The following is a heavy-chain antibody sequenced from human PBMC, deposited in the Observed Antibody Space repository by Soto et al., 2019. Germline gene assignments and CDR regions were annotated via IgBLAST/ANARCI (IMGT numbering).Heavy chain of an antibody. J-gene: IGHJ4*02. CDR3: ARDRNYCSSTTCYRFVDY. Sequence: PVWSLRLSCAASLFTFSSYSMNWVLQSPFKLLEWVSYISSSSTTIYYADSVKGRFTISRDNAKNSLYLQMNSLRAEDTAVYYCARDRNYCSSTTCYRFVDYWGQGTLVTV. V-gene: IGHV3-48*01. CDR2: ISSSSTTI. CDR1: LFTFSSYS. D-gene: IGHD2-2*02.